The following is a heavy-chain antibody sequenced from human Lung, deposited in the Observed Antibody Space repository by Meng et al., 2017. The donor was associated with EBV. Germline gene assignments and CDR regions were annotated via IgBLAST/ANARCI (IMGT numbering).Heavy chain of an antibody. V-gene: IGHV1-2*06. J-gene: IGHJ5*02. D-gene: IGHD6-19*01. Sequence: QVRVGEGGAGVKQPGASVESSCKASGDPFTGYYMHWVRPAPGQGLEWMGRINPNSGGTNYAQKFQGRVTMTRDTSISTAYMELSRLRSDDTAVYYCAHQAVAGTRGWFDPWGQGTLVTVSS. CDR3: AHQAVAGTRGWFDP. CDR2: INPNSGGT. CDR1: GDPFTGYY.